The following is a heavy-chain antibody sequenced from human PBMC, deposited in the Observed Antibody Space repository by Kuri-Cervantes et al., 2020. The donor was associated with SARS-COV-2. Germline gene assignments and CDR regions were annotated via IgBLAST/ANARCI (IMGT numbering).Heavy chain of an antibody. D-gene: IGHD4-17*01. J-gene: IGHJ4*02. V-gene: IGHV4-39*07. CDR1: GGSISSSSYY. CDR2: IDHSGNT. Sequence: GSLRLSCTVSGGSISSSSYYWGWIRQPPGKGLEWIGEIDHSGNTNYNPSLKDRITISIDTSQNQFSLKLTSVTAADTAVYYCARRATVTMRFDYWGQGTLVTVSS. CDR3: ARRATVTMRFDY.